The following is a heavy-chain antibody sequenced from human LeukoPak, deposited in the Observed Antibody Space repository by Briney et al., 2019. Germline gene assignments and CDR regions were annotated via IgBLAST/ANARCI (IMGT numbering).Heavy chain of an antibody. J-gene: IGHJ3*02. CDR1: GYSISSGYY. CDR3: ARHNFDHDAFDI. D-gene: IGHD3-9*01. CDR2: IYHSGST. V-gene: IGHV4-38-2*02. Sequence: SETLSLTCTVSGYSISSGYYWGWIRQPPGKGLEWIGSIYHSGSTYYNPSLKSRVTISVDASKNQFSLKLSSVTAADTAVYYCARHNFDHDAFDIWGQGTMVTVSS.